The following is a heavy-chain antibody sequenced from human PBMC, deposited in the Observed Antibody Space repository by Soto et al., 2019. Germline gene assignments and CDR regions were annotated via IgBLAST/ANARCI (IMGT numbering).Heavy chain of an antibody. CDR3: ARVGLTTTVTTFVAFDI. J-gene: IGHJ3*02. CDR1: GGSISSYY. V-gene: IGHV4-59*01. CDR2: IYYSGST. Sequence: SETLSLTCTVSGGSISSYYWSWIRQPPGKGLEWIGYIYYSGSTNYNPPLKSRVTISVDTSKNQFSLKLSSVTAADTAVYYCARVGLTTTVTTFVAFDIWGQETMVTVSS. D-gene: IGHD4-17*01.